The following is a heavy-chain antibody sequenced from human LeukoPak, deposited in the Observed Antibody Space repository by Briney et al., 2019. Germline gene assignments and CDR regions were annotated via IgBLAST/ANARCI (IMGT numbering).Heavy chain of an antibody. J-gene: IGHJ4*02. Sequence: GGSLRLSCAASGSTFSSYGMHWVRQAPGKGLEWVAVISYDGSNKYYADSVKGRFTISRDNSKNTLYLQMNSLRAEDTAVYYCAKASGRLLWFGESLPLDYWGQGTLVTVSS. CDR1: GSTFSSYG. D-gene: IGHD3-10*01. CDR3: AKASGRLLWFGESLPLDY. CDR2: ISYDGSNK. V-gene: IGHV3-30*18.